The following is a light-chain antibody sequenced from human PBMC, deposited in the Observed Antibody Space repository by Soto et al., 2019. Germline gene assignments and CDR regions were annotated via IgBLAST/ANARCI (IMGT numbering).Light chain of an antibody. CDR1: STNIGRNT. CDR3: AAWDDSLNGGV. CDR2: GKN. Sequence: QSVLAQPPSASGTPGQRVTISCSGSSTNIGRNTVNWYQQLPGTAPKLLMYGKNQRPSGVPDRFSGSKSGTSASLAISGLQSEDEADYYCAAWDDSLNGGVFGGGTKLTVL. J-gene: IGLJ3*02. V-gene: IGLV1-44*01.